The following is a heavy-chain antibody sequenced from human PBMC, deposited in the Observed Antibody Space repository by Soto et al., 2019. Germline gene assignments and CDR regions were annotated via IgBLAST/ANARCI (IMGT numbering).Heavy chain of an antibody. CDR1: GYTFTGYY. Sequence: VKVSCKASGYTFTGYYMHWVRQAPGQGLEWMGWINPNSGGTNYAQKFQGRVTMTRDTSISTAYMELSRLRSDDTAVYYCATLWFGELLGAGPQTSIDYWGQGTLVTVSS. J-gene: IGHJ4*02. CDR2: INPNSGGT. V-gene: IGHV1-2*02. CDR3: ATLWFGELLGAGPQTSIDY. D-gene: IGHD3-10*01.